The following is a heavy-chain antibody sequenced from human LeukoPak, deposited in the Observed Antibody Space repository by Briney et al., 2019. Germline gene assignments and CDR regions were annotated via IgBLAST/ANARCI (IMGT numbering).Heavy chain of an antibody. CDR2: IIPVFGVP. V-gene: IGHV1-69*13. CDR3: TRGSAGIAPATTKNYFDS. Sequence: SVKVSCKASGGTFRSFCMNWVRQAPGQGLEWMGGIIPVFGVPNYAQKFQGKVTISADELTTTVHMEVTSLRSEDTAVYYCTRGSAGIAPATTKNYFDSWGQGTPVIVSS. J-gene: IGHJ4*02. D-gene: IGHD6-13*01. CDR1: GGTFRSFC.